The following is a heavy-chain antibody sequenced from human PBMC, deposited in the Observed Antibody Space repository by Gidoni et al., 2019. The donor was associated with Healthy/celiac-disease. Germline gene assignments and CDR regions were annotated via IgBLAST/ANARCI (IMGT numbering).Heavy chain of an antibody. D-gene: IGHD4-17*01. Sequence: QLQLQESGPGLVKPSETLSLTCTVSGGSISSSSYYWGWIRQPPGKGLEWIGSIYYSGSTYYNPSLKSRVTISVDTSKNQFSLKLSSVTAADTAVYYCARQNDYFGWFDPWGQGTLVTVSS. CDR3: ARQNDYFGWFDP. V-gene: IGHV4-39*01. J-gene: IGHJ5*02. CDR2: IYYSGST. CDR1: GGSISSSSYY.